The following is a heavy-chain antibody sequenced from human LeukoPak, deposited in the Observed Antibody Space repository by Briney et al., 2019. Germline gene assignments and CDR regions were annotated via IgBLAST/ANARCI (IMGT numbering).Heavy chain of an antibody. Sequence: SQTLSLTCAISGDTVSSNSAAWNWMRQSPSRGLEWLGRTYYRSKWYNDYAVSVKSRITINPDTSKNQFSLQLNSVTPEDTAVYYCARDFFGYSSGWSRGLDYWGQGTLVTVSS. CDR3: ARDFFGYSSGWSRGLDY. CDR1: GDTVSSNSAA. J-gene: IGHJ4*02. V-gene: IGHV6-1*01. CDR2: TYYRSKWYN. D-gene: IGHD6-19*01.